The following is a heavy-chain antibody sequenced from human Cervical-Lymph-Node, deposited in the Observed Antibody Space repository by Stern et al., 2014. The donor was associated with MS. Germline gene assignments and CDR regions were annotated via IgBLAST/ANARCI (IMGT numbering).Heavy chain of an antibody. CDR1: GGSISSGGYY. Sequence: QVQLVQSGPGLVKPSQTLSLTCTVSGGSISSGGYYWIWIRQHPGKGLEWIGYIYYSGSTYYNPSLKSRVTISVDTSKNQFSLKLSSVTAADTAVYYCAREGGIAVAADYWGQGTLVTVSS. D-gene: IGHD6-19*01. CDR3: AREGGIAVAADY. CDR2: IYYSGST. J-gene: IGHJ4*02. V-gene: IGHV4-31*03.